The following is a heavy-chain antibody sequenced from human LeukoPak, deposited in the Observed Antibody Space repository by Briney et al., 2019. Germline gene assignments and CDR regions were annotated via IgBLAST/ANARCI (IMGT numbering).Heavy chain of an antibody. CDR1: GFTFSSYS. V-gene: IGHV3-48*01. J-gene: IGHJ6*03. CDR3: ARPITDTRLVYYYYMDV. Sequence: GGSLRLSCAASGFTFSSYSMNWVRQAPGKGLEWVSYISSSSSTIYYADSVKGRFTISRDNAKNSLYLQMNSLRAEDTAVYYCARPITDTRLVYYYYMDVWGKGTTVTVSS. D-gene: IGHD3-10*01. CDR2: ISSSSSTI.